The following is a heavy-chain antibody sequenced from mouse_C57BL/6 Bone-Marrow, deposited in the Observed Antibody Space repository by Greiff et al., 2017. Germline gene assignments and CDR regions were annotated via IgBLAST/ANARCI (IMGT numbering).Heavy chain of an antibody. CDR3: ARQGIYYYGSSYDWCAY. CDR2: ISSGGSYT. D-gene: IGHD1-1*01. CDR1: GFTFSSSG. J-gene: IGHJ3*01. Sequence: EVKLVESGGDLVKPGGSLKLSCAASGFTFSSSGMSWVRQTPDKRLEWVATISSGGSYTYYPDSVKGRFTISRDNAKNTLYLQMSSLKSEDTAMYYCARQGIYYYGSSYDWCAYWGQGTLITVSA. V-gene: IGHV5-6*01.